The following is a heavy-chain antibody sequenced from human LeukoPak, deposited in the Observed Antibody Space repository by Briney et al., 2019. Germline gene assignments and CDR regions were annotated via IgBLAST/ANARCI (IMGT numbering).Heavy chain of an antibody. Sequence: SQTLSLTCAISGDSVPSNSASWNWIRQSPSRGLEWLGRTYYRFKWYNDYAVSVKSRITINPDTSKNQFSRQLISVTPEDTAVYYGAREWGWCDSSGPIDYWAQGTLDTVS. J-gene: IGHJ4*02. CDR3: AREWGWCDSSGPIDY. CDR1: GDSVPSNSAS. V-gene: IGHV6-1*01. CDR2: TYYRFKWYN. D-gene: IGHD3-22*01.